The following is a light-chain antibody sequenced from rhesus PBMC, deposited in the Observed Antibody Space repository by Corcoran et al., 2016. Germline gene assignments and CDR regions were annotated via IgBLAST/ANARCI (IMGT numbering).Light chain of an antibody. Sequence: DIRMTQSPSSLSASVGDRVTITCRASQGISSWLAWYPQRPGKAPKLLINKASSLHSGVPSRFSGMGSGTDFTFTISSLRPEDFATYYCQQYDSAPPTFGQGTKVEIK. CDR2: KAS. CDR3: QQYDSAPPT. J-gene: IGKJ1*01. CDR1: QGISSW. V-gene: IGKV1-21*01.